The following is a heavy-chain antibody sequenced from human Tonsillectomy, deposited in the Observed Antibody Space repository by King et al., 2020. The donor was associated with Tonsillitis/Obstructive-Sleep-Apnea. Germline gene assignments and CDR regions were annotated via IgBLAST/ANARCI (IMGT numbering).Heavy chain of an antibody. D-gene: IGHD3-3*01. CDR2: IYYSGST. V-gene: IGHV4-59*01. CDR3: ARVQVTIFGVTIIGHPYYYYMDV. J-gene: IGHJ6*03. CDR1: GGSITSDY. Sequence: QLQESGPGLVKPSETLSLTCTVSGGSITSDYWSWIRQPPGKGLEWIGNIYYSGSTNYNPSHMSRVTISVDTSKNQFSLKLSSVSAADTAVYYCARVQVTIFGVTIIGHPYYYYMDVWGKGTTVTVSS.